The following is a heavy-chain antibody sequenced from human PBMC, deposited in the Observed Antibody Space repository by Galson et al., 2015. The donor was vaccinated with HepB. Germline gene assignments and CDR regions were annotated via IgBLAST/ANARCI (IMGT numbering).Heavy chain of an antibody. J-gene: IGHJ4*02. V-gene: IGHV3-30-3*01. CDR1: GFTFSSYA. CDR3: ARELTGTDYYFDY. D-gene: IGHD1-7*01. Sequence: SLRLSCAASGFTFSSYAMHWVRQAPGKGLEWVAVISYDGSNKYYADSVKGRFTISRDNSKNTLYLQMNSLRAEDTAVYYCARELTGTDYYFDYWGQGTLVTVSS. CDR2: ISYDGSNK.